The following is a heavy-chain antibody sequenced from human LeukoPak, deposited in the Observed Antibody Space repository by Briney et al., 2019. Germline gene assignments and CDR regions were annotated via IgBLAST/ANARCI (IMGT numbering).Heavy chain of an antibody. CDR2: IRSKAYGGTT. CDR3: TRAYSSSPHFDY. CDR1: GFTFGDYA. V-gene: IGHV3-49*04. J-gene: IGHJ4*02. Sequence: GGSLRLSCTASGFTFGDYAMSWVRQAPGKGLEWVGFIRSKAYGGTTEYAASVKGRFTISRDDSKSIAYLQMNSQKTEDTAVYYCTRAYSSSPHFDYWGQGTLVTVSS. D-gene: IGHD6-6*01.